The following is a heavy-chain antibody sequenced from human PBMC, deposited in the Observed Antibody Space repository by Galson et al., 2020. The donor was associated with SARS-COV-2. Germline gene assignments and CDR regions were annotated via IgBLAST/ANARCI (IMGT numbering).Heavy chain of an antibody. CDR3: ARESRWDLYFDS. Sequence: SETLSLTCTVSGGSISSGDYYWSWIRQPAGKELEWIGRIYTIGGTNYNPSLKSRVTISADTSKNQISLNLTSVTASDTAVYYCARESRWDLYFDSWGQGTLVTVSS. CDR2: IYTIGGT. J-gene: IGHJ4*02. V-gene: IGHV4-61*02. D-gene: IGHD1-26*01. CDR1: GGSISSGDYY.